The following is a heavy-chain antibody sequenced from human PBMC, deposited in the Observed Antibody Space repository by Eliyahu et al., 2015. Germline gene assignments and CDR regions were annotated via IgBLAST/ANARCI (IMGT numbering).Heavy chain of an antibody. V-gene: IGHV3-9*01. D-gene: IGHD3-16*02. J-gene: IGHJ6*02. CDR3: AKDREGYHYYGMDV. CDR2: ISWNSGSI. CDR1: GFTFDDYA. Sequence: EVQLVESGGGLVQPGRSLRLSCAASGFTFDDYAMXWVRQAPGKGLEWVSGISWNSGSIGYADSVKGRFTISRDNAKNSLYLQMNSLRAEDTALYYCAKDREGYHYYGMDVWGQGTTVTVSS.